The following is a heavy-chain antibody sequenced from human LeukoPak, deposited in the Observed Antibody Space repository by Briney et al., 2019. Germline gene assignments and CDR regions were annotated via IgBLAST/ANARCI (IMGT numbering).Heavy chain of an antibody. V-gene: IGHV3-23*01. CDR1: GFPLGNYA. CDR2: ISGSGGST. Sequence: GGSLRLFCAPSGFPLGNYAVTWVPQARGGGLEWISTISGSGGSTHYAESVKGRFTIFRENSKNMVFVQMNSLRGEDTALYYCTKVLWGLTLLSSDYWGQGTLVTVSS. CDR3: TKVLWGLTLLSSDY. J-gene: IGHJ4*02. D-gene: IGHD3-16*01.